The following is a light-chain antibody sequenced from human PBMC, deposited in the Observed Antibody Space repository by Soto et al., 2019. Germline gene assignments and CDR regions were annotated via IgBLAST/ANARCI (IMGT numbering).Light chain of an antibody. CDR3: HQVYTYPRT. V-gene: IGKV1-9*01. CDR2: GAS. J-gene: IGKJ1*01. CDR1: QGVRSY. Sequence: IQLNQNPSSLSASVGDRVTITCRASQGVRSYLAWFQQRPGKAPKLLIFGASTLQNGVPARFSGGGFGTEFTLTITSLQPEDFATYYCHQVYTYPRTFGQGTKVDIK.